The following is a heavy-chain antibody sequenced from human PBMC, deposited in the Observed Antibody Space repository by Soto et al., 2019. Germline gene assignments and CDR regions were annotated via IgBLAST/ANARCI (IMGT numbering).Heavy chain of an antibody. V-gene: IGHV3-30-3*01. CDR3: ARENVMYAFEI. D-gene: IGHD2-21*01. J-gene: IGHJ3*02. Sequence: GGSLRLSCAASGFTFSSYAMHWVRQAPGKGLEWVAVISYDGSNKYYADSVKGRFTISRDNSKNTLYLQMNSLRAEDTAVYYCARENVMYAFEIWGQGTMVTVSS. CDR1: GFTFSSYA. CDR2: ISYDGSNK.